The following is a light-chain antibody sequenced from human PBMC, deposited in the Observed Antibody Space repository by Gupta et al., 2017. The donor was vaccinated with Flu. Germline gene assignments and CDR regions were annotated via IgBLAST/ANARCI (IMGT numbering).Light chain of an antibody. V-gene: IGKV1-17*01. Sequence: QLTQSPSSLSASVGDRVTITCRASQGIGTQLGWFHHKPGNAPKRLIYAVSTLEGGVPSRFSGSGSGTEFTLTISSLQPEDFATYYCVQVYTYPYSFGQGTNLEIK. CDR1: QGIGTQ. CDR2: AVS. J-gene: IGKJ2*03. CDR3: VQVYTYPYS.